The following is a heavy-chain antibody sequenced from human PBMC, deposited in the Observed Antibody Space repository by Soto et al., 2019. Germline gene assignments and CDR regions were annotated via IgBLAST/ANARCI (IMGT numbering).Heavy chain of an antibody. CDR2: ISYDGSNK. CDR1: GFTFSSYA. CDR3: ARSRKEWLLYDYYYGMDV. D-gene: IGHD3-3*01. V-gene: IGHV3-30-3*01. Sequence: QVQLVESGGGVVQPGRSLRLSCAASGFTFSSYAMHWVRQAPGKGLEWVAVISYDGSNKYYADSVKGRFTISRDNSKNTLYLQMNSLRAEDTAVYNCARSRKEWLLYDYYYGMDVWGQGTTVTVSS. J-gene: IGHJ6*02.